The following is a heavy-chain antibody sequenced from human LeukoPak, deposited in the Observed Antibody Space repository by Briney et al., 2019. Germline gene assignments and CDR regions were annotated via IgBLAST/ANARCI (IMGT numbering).Heavy chain of an antibody. V-gene: IGHV4-39*01. CDR2: IYYSGST. Sequence: SETLSLTCTVSGGSISSSSHYWGWIRQPPGKGLEWIGSIYYSGSTYYNPPLKSRVTISVDTSKNQFSLKLSSVTAADTAVYYCARHMTVTYDAFDMWGQGTMVTVSS. CDR3: ARHMTVTYDAFDM. J-gene: IGHJ3*02. D-gene: IGHD3-22*01. CDR1: GGSISSSSHY.